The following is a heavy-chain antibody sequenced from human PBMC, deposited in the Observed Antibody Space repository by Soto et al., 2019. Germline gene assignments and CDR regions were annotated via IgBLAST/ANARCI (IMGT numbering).Heavy chain of an antibody. V-gene: IGHV4-59*05. CDR3: ARQRIAVAGFPFDY. Sequence: SETLSLTCTVSGGSISSYYWSWIRQPPGKGLGWIGSIYYSGSTYYNPSLKSRVTISVDTSKNQFSLKLSSVTAADTAVYYCARQRIAVAGFPFDYWGQGTLVTVSS. CDR2: IYYSGST. D-gene: IGHD6-19*01. J-gene: IGHJ4*02. CDR1: GGSISSYY.